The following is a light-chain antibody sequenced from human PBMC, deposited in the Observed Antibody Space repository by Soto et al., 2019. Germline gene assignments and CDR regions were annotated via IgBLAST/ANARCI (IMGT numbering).Light chain of an antibody. Sequence: EIVLTQSPGSLSLSPGEIATLSCRASQSVSSNNLAWYQQKPGQAPSLLIYATSSRATGIPDRFSGSGSGTDFTLTITRLEPEDFAVYYCQQYGSSPPITFGQGTRLEIK. J-gene: IGKJ5*01. V-gene: IGKV3-20*01. CDR2: ATS. CDR3: QQYGSSPPIT. CDR1: QSVSSNN.